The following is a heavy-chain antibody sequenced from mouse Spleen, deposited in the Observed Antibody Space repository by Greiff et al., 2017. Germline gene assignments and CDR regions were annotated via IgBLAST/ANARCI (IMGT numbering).Heavy chain of an antibody. CDR2: IYPSDSET. D-gene: IGHD1-1*01. CDR1: GYTFTSYW. Sequence: QVQLQQPGAELVRPGSSVKLSCKASGYTFTSYWMDWVKQRPGQGLEWIGNIYPSDSETHYNQKFKDKATLTVDKSSSTAYMQLSSLTSEDSAVYYCASSYYYGSRGPAWFAYWGQGTLVTVSA. J-gene: IGHJ3*01. CDR3: ASSYYYGSRGPAWFAY. V-gene: IGHV1-61*01.